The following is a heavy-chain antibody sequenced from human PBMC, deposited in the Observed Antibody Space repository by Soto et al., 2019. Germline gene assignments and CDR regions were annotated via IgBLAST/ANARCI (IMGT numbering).Heavy chain of an antibody. J-gene: IGHJ4*02. Sequence: QVQLVESGGGVVQPGRSLRLSCAASGFTFSSYGMHWVRQAPGKGLEWVAIISYDGSNTYYADSVKGRFTICRDNCKNTLYLQMNSPRAEDTSVYYCAKEGGLSGSYYISSSYYFDSWGQGTLVTVSS. D-gene: IGHD1-26*01. CDR1: GFTFSSYG. V-gene: IGHV3-30*18. CDR3: AKEGGLSGSYYISSSYYFDS. CDR2: ISYDGSNT.